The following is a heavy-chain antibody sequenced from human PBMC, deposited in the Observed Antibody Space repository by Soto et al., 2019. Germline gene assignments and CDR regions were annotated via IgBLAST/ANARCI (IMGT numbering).Heavy chain of an antibody. CDR3: ARAGAFYEASGYPWSTFDI. D-gene: IGHD3-22*01. J-gene: IGHJ3*02. V-gene: IGHV1-18*01. CDR2: ISAYNGNT. CDR1: GYTLTSYG. Sequence: QVHLVQSGAEVKKPGASVKVSCKASGYTLTSYGISWVRQAPGQGLQWMGWISAYNGNTNYADKFQGRVTMTTDTSTSTAHMEVRSLSSDDTAVYYCARAGAFYEASGYPWSTFDIWGQGTMVPVSS.